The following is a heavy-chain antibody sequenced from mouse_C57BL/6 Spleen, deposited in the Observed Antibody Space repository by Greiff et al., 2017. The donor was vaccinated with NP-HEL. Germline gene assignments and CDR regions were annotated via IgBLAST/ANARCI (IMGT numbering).Heavy chain of an antibody. Sequence: EVQRVESGGGLVQPGGSLKLSCAASGFTFSDYYMYWVRQTPEKRLEWVAYISNGGGSTYYPDTVKGRFTISRDNAKNTLYLQMSHLKSEDTAMYYCARRGIYYGNYVFDYWGQGTTLTVSS. CDR3: ARRGIYYGNYVFDY. V-gene: IGHV5-12*01. J-gene: IGHJ2*01. CDR2: ISNGGGST. CDR1: GFTFSDYY. D-gene: IGHD2-1*01.